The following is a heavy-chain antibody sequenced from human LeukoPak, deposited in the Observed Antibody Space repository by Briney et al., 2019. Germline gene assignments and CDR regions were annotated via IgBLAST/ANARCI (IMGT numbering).Heavy chain of an antibody. CDR2: INHSGST. CDR3: ASRPATMIVVDRGYFDY. V-gene: IGHV4-34*01. Sequence: SETLSLTCAVYGGSFSGYYWSWIRQPPGKGLEWIGEINHSGSTNYNPSLKSRVTISVDTSKNQFSLKLSSVTAADTAVYYCASRPATMIVVDRGYFDYWGQGTLVTVSS. CDR1: GGSFSGYY. J-gene: IGHJ4*02. D-gene: IGHD3-22*01.